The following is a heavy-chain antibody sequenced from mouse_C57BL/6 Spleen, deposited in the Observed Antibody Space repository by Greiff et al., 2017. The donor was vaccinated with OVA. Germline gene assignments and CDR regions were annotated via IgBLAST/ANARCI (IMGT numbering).Heavy chain of an antibody. J-gene: IGHJ3*01. CDR1: GFTFSSYA. Sequence: EVKLMESGEGLVKPGGSLKLSCAASGFTFSSYAMSWVRQTPEKRLEWVAYISSGGDYIYYADTVKGRFTISRDNARNTLYLQMSSLKSEDTAMDYCTRDGYDAFAYWGQGTLVTVSA. CDR2: ISSGGDYI. D-gene: IGHD2-2*01. CDR3: TRDGYDAFAY. V-gene: IGHV5-9-1*02.